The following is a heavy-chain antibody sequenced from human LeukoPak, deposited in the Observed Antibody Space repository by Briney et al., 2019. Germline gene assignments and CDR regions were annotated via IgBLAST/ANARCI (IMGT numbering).Heavy chain of an antibody. Sequence: TGGSLRLSCAASGFTFSSYDMHWVRQATGKGLEWVSAIGTACDTYYPGSVKGRFTISRENSKNSLYLQMNSLRAGDTAVYYGARGPAGYCSGGSCYFDYWGQGTLVTVSS. CDR2: IGTACDT. V-gene: IGHV3-13*01. D-gene: IGHD2-15*01. CDR1: GFTFSSYD. CDR3: ARGPAGYCSGGSCYFDY. J-gene: IGHJ4*02.